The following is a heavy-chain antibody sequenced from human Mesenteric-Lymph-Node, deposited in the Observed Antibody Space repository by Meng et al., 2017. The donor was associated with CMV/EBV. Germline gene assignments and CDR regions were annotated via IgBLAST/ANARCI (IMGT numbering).Heavy chain of an antibody. Sequence: SETLSLTCTVSGYSISSGYYWGWIRQPPGKGLEWIGSIYHSGSTYYNPSLKSRVTISVDTSKNQFSLKLSSVTAADTAVYYCARGNYYDFWSGYYEGNWFDPWGQGTLVTVSS. V-gene: IGHV4-38-2*02. CDR2: IYHSGST. J-gene: IGHJ5*02. CDR3: ARGNYYDFWSGYYEGNWFDP. D-gene: IGHD3-3*01. CDR1: GYSISSGYY.